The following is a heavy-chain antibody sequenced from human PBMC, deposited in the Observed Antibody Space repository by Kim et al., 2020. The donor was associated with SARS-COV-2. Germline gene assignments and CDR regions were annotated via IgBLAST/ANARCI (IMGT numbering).Heavy chain of an antibody. D-gene: IGHD6-13*01. V-gene: IGHV4-4*07. Sequence: SETLSLTCTVSGGSISSYYWSWIRQPAGKGLEWIGRIYTSGSTNYNPSLKSRVTMSVDTSKNQFSLKLSSVTAADTAVYYCARDSTYSSSWYRGGWFDPWGQGTLVTVSS. J-gene: IGHJ5*02. CDR1: GGSISSYY. CDR3: ARDSTYSSSWYRGGWFDP. CDR2: IYTSGST.